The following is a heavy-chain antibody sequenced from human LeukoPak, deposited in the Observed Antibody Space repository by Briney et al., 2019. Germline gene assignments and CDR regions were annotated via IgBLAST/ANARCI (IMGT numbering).Heavy chain of an antibody. Sequence: PGGSLRLSCAASGFTFSSYSMNWVRQAPGKGLEWVSSISSSSSYIYYADSVKGRFTISRDNAKNSLYLQMNSLRAEDTAVYYCARGGVTTVTTSLRGDYGMDVWGQGTTVTVSS. D-gene: IGHD4-17*01. CDR2: ISSSSSYI. V-gene: IGHV3-21*01. CDR1: GFTFSSYS. CDR3: ARGGVTTVTTSLRGDYGMDV. J-gene: IGHJ6*02.